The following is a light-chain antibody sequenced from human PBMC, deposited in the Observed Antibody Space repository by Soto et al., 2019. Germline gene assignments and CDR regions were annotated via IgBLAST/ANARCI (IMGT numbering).Light chain of an antibody. CDR1: SSDVGGYNH. Sequence: QSVLTQPASVSGSPGQSITISCTGSSSDVGGYNHVSWYQHHPGKAPKLMIYEVTNRPSGVSDRFSGSKSGNTASLTISGLQTEDEADYYCGSITSSTTSVFGTGTKVTVL. CDR3: GSITSSTTSV. V-gene: IGLV2-14*01. J-gene: IGLJ1*01. CDR2: EVT.